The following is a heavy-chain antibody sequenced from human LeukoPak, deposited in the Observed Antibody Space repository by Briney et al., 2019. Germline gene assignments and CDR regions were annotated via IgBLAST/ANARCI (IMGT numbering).Heavy chain of an antibody. V-gene: IGHV3-48*03. Sequence: PGGSLRLSCAASGFTFSSYAMSWVRQSPGTGLEWVSYISSSGGTIYYADSVKGRFTISRDNAKNSLYLQMNSLRGEDTAVYYCARDSILKSDYWGQGTLVTVSS. CDR2: ISSSGGTI. CDR1: GFTFSSYA. CDR3: ARDSILKSDY. J-gene: IGHJ4*02.